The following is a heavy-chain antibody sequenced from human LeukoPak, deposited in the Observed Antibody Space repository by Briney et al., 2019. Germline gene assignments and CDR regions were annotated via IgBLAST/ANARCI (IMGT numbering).Heavy chain of an antibody. CDR1: GGTFSSYA. CDR3: ARAKYYYGSGSYLFDY. CDR2: IIPIFGTA. D-gene: IGHD3-10*01. Sequence: SVKVSCKASGGTFSSYAISWVRQAPGPGLEWVGKIIPIFGTANYAQKFQGRVTITTDESTSTAYMELSSLRSEDTAVYYCARAKYYYGSGSYLFDYWGQGTLVTVSS. V-gene: IGHV1-69*05. J-gene: IGHJ4*02.